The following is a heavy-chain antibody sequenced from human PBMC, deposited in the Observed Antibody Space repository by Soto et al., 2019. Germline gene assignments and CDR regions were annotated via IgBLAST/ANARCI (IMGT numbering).Heavy chain of an antibody. CDR3: ARDTYHVLMVNAPNLYGMDV. D-gene: IGHD2-8*01. CDR1: GYTFTTYD. J-gene: IGHJ6*02. CDR2: ISTYNGNT. V-gene: IGHV1-18*01. Sequence: QVQLVQSGAAVKKPGASVKVSCKASGYTFTTYDISWVRQAPGQGLEWMGRISTYNGNTNYPQSLQGRLTMTTDTSTTTAYMELRNLRSDDTAVYYCARDTYHVLMVNAPNLYGMDVWGQGTTVTVSS.